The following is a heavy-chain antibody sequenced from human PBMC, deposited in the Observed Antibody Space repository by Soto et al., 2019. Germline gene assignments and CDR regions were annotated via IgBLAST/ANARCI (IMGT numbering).Heavy chain of an antibody. D-gene: IGHD1-26*01. Sequence: SVKVSCKASGGTFSSYAISWVRQAPGQGLEWMGGIIPIFGTANYAQKFQGRVTITADESTSTAYMELSSLRSEDTAVYYCARAADKSGELHNNDAFDIWGQGTMVTVSS. CDR3: ARAADKSGELHNNDAFDI. J-gene: IGHJ3*02. CDR1: GGTFSSYA. V-gene: IGHV1-69*13. CDR2: IIPIFGTA.